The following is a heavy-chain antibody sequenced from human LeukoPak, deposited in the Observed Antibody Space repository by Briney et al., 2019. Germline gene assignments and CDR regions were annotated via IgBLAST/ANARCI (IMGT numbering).Heavy chain of an antibody. J-gene: IGHJ5*02. CDR1: GGSISTYY. CDR2: IHYTGNT. V-gene: IGHV4-59*01. Sequence: SETLSLTCAVSGGSISTYYWSWIRQPPGKGLEWIGNIHYTGNTNYNPSLKSRVIISLDTSKNQFSLKLSSVTAADTAVYYCAREGTGASRWFDPWGQGTLVTVSS. CDR3: AREGTGASRWFDP. D-gene: IGHD1-26*01.